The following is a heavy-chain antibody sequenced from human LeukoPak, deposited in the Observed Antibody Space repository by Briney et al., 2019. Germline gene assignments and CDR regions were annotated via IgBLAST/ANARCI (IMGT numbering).Heavy chain of an antibody. CDR3: TRSDSA. J-gene: IGHJ5*02. CDR2: IKQDGSEK. CDR1: GFTFSSYS. V-gene: IGHV3-7*01. D-gene: IGHD2-21*01. Sequence: GGSLRLSCAASGFTFSSYSMNWVRQAPGKGLEWVANIKQDGSEKYYADSVKGRFTISRDNAKNSLFLQMNSLRADDTAVYYCTRSDSAWGQGTLVTVSS.